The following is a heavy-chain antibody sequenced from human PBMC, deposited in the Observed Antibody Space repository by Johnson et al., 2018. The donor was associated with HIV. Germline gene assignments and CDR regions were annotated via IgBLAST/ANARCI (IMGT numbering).Heavy chain of an antibody. CDR1: GFTFSDHY. CDR3: ARDRDRLNWNYGALDI. V-gene: IGHV3-30-3*01. J-gene: IGHJ3*02. CDR2: ISYDGSNK. D-gene: IGHD1-7*01. Sequence: QVQLVESGGGLVKPGGSLRLSCAVSGFTFSDHYMSWIRQAPGKGLEWVAVISYDGSNKYYADSVKGRFTISRDNSKNTLYLQMNSLRVEDTAVYYCARDRDRLNWNYGALDIWGQGTMVTVSS.